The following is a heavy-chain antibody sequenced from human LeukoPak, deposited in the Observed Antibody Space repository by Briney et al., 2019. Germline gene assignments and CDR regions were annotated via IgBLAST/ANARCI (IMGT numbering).Heavy chain of an antibody. CDR3: AASTYYDILTGYSSHNWFDP. J-gene: IGHJ5*02. D-gene: IGHD3-9*01. CDR1: GFTFSTYY. V-gene: IGHV3-7*01. CDR2: IKQDGSEK. Sequence: GGSLRLSCAASGFTFSTYYMSWVRQAPGTGLEGVANIKQDGSEKYYVDSVKGRFTISRDNAKNSLYLQMNSLRAEDTAVYYCAASTYYDILTGYSSHNWFDPWGQGTLVTVSS.